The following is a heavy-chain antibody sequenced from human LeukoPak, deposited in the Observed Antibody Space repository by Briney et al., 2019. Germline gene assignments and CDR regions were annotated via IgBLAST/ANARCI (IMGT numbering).Heavy chain of an antibody. CDR1: GFTFDDYA. CDR3: AKVGPRGGFDP. CDR2: ISWNSGSI. V-gene: IGHV3-9*01. Sequence: GGSLRLSCAASGFTFDDYAMHWVRQAPGKGLEWVSGISWNSGSIDYADSVKGRFTISRDNAKNSLYLQMNSLRAEDTALYYCAKVGPRGGFDPWGQGTLVTVSS. J-gene: IGHJ5*02.